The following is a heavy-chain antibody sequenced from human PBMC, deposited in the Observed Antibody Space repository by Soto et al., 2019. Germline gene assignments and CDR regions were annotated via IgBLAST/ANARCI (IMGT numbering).Heavy chain of an antibody. V-gene: IGHV3-30*04. J-gene: IGHJ6*03. CDR3: AREYLDTAMVRDYYYMDV. Sequence: GGSLRLSCAASGFTFSSYAMHWVRQAPGKGLEWVAVISYDGSNKYYADSVKGRFTISRDNSKNTLYLQMNSLRAEDTAVYYCAREYLDTAMVRDYYYMDVWGKGTTVTVSS. CDR1: GFTFSSYA. CDR2: ISYDGSNK. D-gene: IGHD5-18*01.